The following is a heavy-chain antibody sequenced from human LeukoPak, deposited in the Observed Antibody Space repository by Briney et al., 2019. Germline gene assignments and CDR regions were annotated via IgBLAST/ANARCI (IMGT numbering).Heavy chain of an antibody. Sequence: SETLSLTCTVSGGSISSGSSYWRWIRQPAGKGLEWIGRIYTSGSTNYNPPLKSRVTISIDTSKNQFSLKLSSVTAADTAVYYCASPDGWWGQGTLVTVSS. CDR3: ASPDGW. V-gene: IGHV4-61*02. CDR1: GGSISSGSSY. CDR2: IYTSGST. D-gene: IGHD6-19*01. J-gene: IGHJ4*02.